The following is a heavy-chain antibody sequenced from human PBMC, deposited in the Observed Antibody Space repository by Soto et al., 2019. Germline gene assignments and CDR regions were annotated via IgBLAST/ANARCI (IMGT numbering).Heavy chain of an antibody. Sequence: GASVKVSCKASGGTFSSYAISWVRQAPGQGLEWMGGIIPIFGTANYAQKFQGRVTITADESTSTAYMELSSLRSEDTAVYYCARDSVDTAMVTPYYYGMDVWGQGTTVTVSS. CDR1: GGTFSSYA. D-gene: IGHD5-18*01. J-gene: IGHJ6*02. CDR2: IIPIFGTA. V-gene: IGHV1-69*13. CDR3: ARDSVDTAMVTPYYYGMDV.